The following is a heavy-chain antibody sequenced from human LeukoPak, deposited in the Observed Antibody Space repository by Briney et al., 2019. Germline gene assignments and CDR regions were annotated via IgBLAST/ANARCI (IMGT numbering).Heavy chain of an antibody. CDR1: GDTVSSNSAA. D-gene: IGHD4-17*01. J-gene: IGHJ4*02. Sequence: SQTLSLTRAISGDTVSSNSAAWNWIRQSPSRGLEWLGRTYYRSKWYHDYATSVKSRVTINPDTSKNQVSLQLKSVIPEDTAVYYCARGTNDYADPVFDSWGQGTLVTVSS. V-gene: IGHV6-1*01. CDR2: TYYRSKWYH. CDR3: ARGTNDYADPVFDS.